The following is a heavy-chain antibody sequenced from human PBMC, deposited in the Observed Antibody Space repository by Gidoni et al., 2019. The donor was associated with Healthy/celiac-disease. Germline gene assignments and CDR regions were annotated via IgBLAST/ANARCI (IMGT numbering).Heavy chain of an antibody. CDR2: IKSKTDGGTT. CDR3: TTGDSSGYYKTARAEYFQH. D-gene: IGHD3-22*01. J-gene: IGHJ1*01. V-gene: IGHV3-15*01. Sequence: EVQLVESGGGLVKHGGSLRLSWAASGFTFRNAWMSWVRQAPGQGLEWVGRIKSKTDGGTTDYAAPVKGRFTISRDDSKNTLDLQMNSLKTEDTAVYYCTTGDSSGYYKTARAEYFQHWGQGTLVTVSS. CDR1: GFTFRNAW.